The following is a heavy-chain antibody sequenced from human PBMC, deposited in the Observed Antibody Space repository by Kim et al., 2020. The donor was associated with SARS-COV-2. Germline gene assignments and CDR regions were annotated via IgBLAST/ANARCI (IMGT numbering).Heavy chain of an antibody. CDR2: IYYSGST. D-gene: IGHD4-17*01. Sequence: SETLSLTCTVSGGSISSGGYYWSWIRQHPGKGLEWIGYIYYSGSTYYNPSLKSRVTISVDTSKNQFSLKLSSVTAADTAVYYCARTSDYGDYVDYFDYWGQGTLVTVSS. CDR3: ARTSDYGDYVDYFDY. V-gene: IGHV4-31*03. J-gene: IGHJ4*02. CDR1: GGSISSGGYY.